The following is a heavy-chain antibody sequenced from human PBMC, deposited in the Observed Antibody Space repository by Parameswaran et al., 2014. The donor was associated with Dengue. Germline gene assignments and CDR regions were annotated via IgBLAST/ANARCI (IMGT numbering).Heavy chain of an antibody. V-gene: IGHV3-48*02. D-gene: IGHD2-15*01. CDR1: GFTFSRYS. CDR2: ISSSSSTI. J-gene: IGHJ4*02. Sequence: GESLKISCAASGFTFSRYSMNWVRQAPGKGLEWVSYISSSSSTIYYADSVKGRFTISRDNAKNSLYLQMNSLRDEDTAVYYCARELGYCSGGSCYPGYFDYWGQGTLVTVSS. CDR3: ARELGYCSGGSCYPGYFDY.